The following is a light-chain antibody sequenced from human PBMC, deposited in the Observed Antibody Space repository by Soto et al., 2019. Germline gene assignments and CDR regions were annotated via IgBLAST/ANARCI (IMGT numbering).Light chain of an antibody. CDR1: QSVSSN. J-gene: IGKJ1*01. CDR3: QQYNKWPPWT. Sequence: EIVMTQSPATLSVSPGERATLSCRASQSVSSNLACYQQKPGQAPRLLIYGASTRATGIPSRFRGSGSGTEFTLTISSLQSEDFAVYYCQQYNKWPPWTFGQGTKVEIK. V-gene: IGKV3-15*01. CDR2: GAS.